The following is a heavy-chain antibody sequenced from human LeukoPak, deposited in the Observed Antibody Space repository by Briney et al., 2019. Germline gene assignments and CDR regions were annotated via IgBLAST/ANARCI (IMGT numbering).Heavy chain of an antibody. Sequence: GESLKISCKGSGYSFTSYWIGWVRQTPGKGLEWMGVIYAGDSRTRYNATFEGQVTISADKSINPAYLQWSSLKASDTAMYYCACREFYSPWPGRWGQGTLVTVSS. CDR3: ACREFYSPWPGR. V-gene: IGHV5-51*01. J-gene: IGHJ4*02. D-gene: IGHD5-18*01. CDR2: IYAGDSRT. CDR1: GYSFTSYW.